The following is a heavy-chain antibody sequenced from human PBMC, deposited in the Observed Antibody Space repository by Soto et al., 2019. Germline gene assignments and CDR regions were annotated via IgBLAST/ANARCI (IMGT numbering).Heavy chain of an antibody. CDR1: GYSFMKYG. CDR3: AREASVLIPAAQPSRFDS. V-gene: IGHV1-18*01. J-gene: IGHJ4*02. D-gene: IGHD2-2*01. CDR2: VSPYSGYT. Sequence: ASVKVSCKGFGYSFMKYGINWVRQAPGQGLEWVGWVSPYSGYTHSAQKFHGRLTLTTDTAASTAYMELRILRSADTALYYCAREASVLIPAAQPSRFDSWGQGTLVTVSS.